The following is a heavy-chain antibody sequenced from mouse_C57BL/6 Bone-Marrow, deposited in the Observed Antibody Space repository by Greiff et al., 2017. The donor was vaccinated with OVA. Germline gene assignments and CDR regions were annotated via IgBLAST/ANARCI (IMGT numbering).Heavy chain of an antibody. CDR2: ISSGGSYT. Sequence: EVQLVESGGDLVKPGGSLKLSCAASGFTFSSYGMSWVRQTPDKRLEWVANISSGGSYTYYPDNVKGRFTISSDNAKNTRYLQMSSLKSEDTAMYYCSRRYSNYPGYFDYWGQGTTLTVSS. V-gene: IGHV5-6*01. CDR3: SRRYSNYPGYFDY. D-gene: IGHD2-5*01. J-gene: IGHJ2*01. CDR1: GFTFSSYG.